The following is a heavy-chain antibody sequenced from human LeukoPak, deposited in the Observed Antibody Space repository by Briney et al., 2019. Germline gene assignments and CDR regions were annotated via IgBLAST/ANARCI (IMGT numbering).Heavy chain of an antibody. Sequence: ASVKVSCKASGYTFTSYYMHWVRQAPGQGLEWMGIINPSGGSTSYAQKFQGRVTMTRDMSTGTVYMELSSLRSEDTAVYYCERVGGALDFDYWGQGPLVTVSS. CDR1: GYTFTSYY. CDR3: ERVGGALDFDY. CDR2: INPSGGST. V-gene: IGHV1-46*01. D-gene: IGHD3-3*02. J-gene: IGHJ4*02.